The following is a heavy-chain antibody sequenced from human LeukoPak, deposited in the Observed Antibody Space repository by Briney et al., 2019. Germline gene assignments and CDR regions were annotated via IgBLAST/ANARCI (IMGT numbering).Heavy chain of an antibody. Sequence: KPSETLSLTCAVYGGSFSGYYWSWIRQPPGKGLEWIGGITRSGSINYNPSLKSRVTMSLDTSNNQFSLRLSSVTAADTAVYYCARAESPDTMVRGVIMGMDYWGQGTLVTVSS. CDR3: ARAESPDTMVRGVIMGMDY. CDR2: ITRSGSI. J-gene: IGHJ4*02. CDR1: GGSFSGYY. V-gene: IGHV4-34*01. D-gene: IGHD3-10*01.